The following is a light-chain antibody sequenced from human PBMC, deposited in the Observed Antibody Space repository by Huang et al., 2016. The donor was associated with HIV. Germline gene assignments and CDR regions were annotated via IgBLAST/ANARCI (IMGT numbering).Light chain of an antibody. CDR2: SAS. CDR3: QGSLSIPHT. Sequence: DIQMTQSPSSLSASVGDRVTIPCRASENIRRYLYWYQQKPGKPPKLLIHSASTLQSGVPSRFSGSGAGTDFTLTITSLQPEDFATYYCQGSLSIPHTFGQGTNLEIK. J-gene: IGKJ2*01. V-gene: IGKV1-39*01. CDR1: ENIRRY.